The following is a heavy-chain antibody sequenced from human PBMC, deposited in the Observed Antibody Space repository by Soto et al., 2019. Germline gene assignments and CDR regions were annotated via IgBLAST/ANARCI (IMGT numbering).Heavy chain of an antibody. V-gene: IGHV4-30-2*01. J-gene: IGHJ6*02. CDR2: IYHSGFT. Sequence: PSETLSLTCAVSGDSISSGGYSWNWIRQPPGKGLEWIGYIYHSGFTLYNPSLTSRVTISVDKSKNQFSLNLTSVTAADTAVYYCAREVRGYDFWSGYYPSYGMDVWGQGTTVTVSS. CDR1: GDSISSGGYS. CDR3: AREVRGYDFWSGYYPSYGMDV. D-gene: IGHD3-3*01.